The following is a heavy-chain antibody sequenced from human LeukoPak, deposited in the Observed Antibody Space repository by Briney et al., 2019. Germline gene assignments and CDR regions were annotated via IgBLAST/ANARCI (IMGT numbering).Heavy chain of an antibody. CDR2: IYRDGTT. V-gene: IGHV3-53*01. CDR1: GFTVSSTY. Sequence: GGSLRLSCAASGFTVSSTYISWVRQAPGKGLEWVSVIYRDGTTPYADSVKGRFTISRDNSKNTVYLQMNSLRAEDTAVYYCASTAKETEMANYYYYGMDVWGQGTTVTVSS. J-gene: IGHJ6*02. D-gene: IGHD5-24*01. CDR3: ASTAKETEMANYYYYGMDV.